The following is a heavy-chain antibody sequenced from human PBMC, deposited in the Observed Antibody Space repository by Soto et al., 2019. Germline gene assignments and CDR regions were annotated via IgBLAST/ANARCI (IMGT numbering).Heavy chain of an antibody. CDR1: RFTFSDYY. D-gene: IGHD2-8*01. CDR2: IGYSSSYT. J-gene: IGHJ6*02. CDR3: ARGLGYCATSNCGEYGMDI. Sequence: QVQLVESGGGLVKPGGSLRLSCSASRFTFSDYYMSWIRQAPGKGLEWVSYIGYSSSYTHYADSVKGRFTISRDNAKNSLYLQMNGLRAEDTAVYYCARGLGYCATSNCGEYGMDIWGQGTTVTVSS. V-gene: IGHV3-11*06.